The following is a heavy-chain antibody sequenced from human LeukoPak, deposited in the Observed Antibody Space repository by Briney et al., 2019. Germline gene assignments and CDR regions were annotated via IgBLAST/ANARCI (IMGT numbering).Heavy chain of an antibody. D-gene: IGHD6-19*01. CDR1: GYTFTGYY. CDR3: ARDLYQWLPSTRPRDYYYYMDV. CDR2: INPNSGGT. J-gene: IGHJ6*03. Sequence: ASVRVSCKASGYTFTGYYIHWVRHAPGQGLEYMGWINPNSGGTKYAQKFQGRVTMTRDTSISTVYMELSRLGSDDTAVYYCARDLYQWLPSTRPRDYYYYMDVWAEGTTVTVSS. V-gene: IGHV1-2*02.